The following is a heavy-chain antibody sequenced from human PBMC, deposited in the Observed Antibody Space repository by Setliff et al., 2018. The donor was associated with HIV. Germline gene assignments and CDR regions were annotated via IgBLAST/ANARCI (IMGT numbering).Heavy chain of an antibody. D-gene: IGHD6-13*01. CDR2: ISYDGNEK. J-gene: IGHJ4*02. CDR3: ARDFGSWLYGGSHWGFDY. CDR1: GFTLSNYG. Sequence: PGGSLRLSCAASGFTLSNYGMHWVRQAPGKGLEWVAVISYDGNEKTYADSVKGRFSVSRDNSKNTLFLQMNSLRVEDTAVYYCARDFGSWLYGGSHWGFDYWGQGTLVTVSS. V-gene: IGHV3-33*05.